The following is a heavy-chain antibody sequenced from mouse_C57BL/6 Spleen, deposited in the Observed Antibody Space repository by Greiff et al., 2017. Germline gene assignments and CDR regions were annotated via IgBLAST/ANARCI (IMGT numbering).Heavy chain of an antibody. J-gene: IGHJ3*01. V-gene: IGHV3-1*01. Sequence: EVQLQESGPGMVKPSQSLSLTCTVTGYSITSGYDWHWIRHFPGNKLEWMGYISYSGSTNYNPSLKSRISITHDTSKHHFFLKLNSVTTEDTATYYCARGELGRGAWFAYWGQGTLVTVSA. D-gene: IGHD4-1*01. CDR2: ISYSGST. CDR3: ARGELGRGAWFAY. CDR1: GYSITSGYD.